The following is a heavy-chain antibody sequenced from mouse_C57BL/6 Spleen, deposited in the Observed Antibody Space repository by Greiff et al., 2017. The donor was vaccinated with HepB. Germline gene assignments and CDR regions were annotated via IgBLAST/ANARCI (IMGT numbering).Heavy chain of an antibody. V-gene: IGHV1-82*01. J-gene: IGHJ2*01. CDR3: ARWGNYDYFDY. Sequence: VQLQQSGPELVKPGASVKISCKASGYAFSSSWMNWVKQRPGKGLEWIGRIYPGDGDTNYNGKFKGKATLTADKSSSTAYMQLSSLTSEDSAVYFCARWGNYDYFDYWGQGTTLTVSS. CDR2: IYPGDGDT. D-gene: IGHD2-1*01. CDR1: GYAFSSSW.